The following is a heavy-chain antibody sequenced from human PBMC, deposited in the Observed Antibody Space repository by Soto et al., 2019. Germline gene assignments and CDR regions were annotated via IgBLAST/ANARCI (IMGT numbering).Heavy chain of an antibody. V-gene: IGHV3-64*01. CDR2: ISGNGGST. D-gene: IGHD3-10*01. J-gene: IGHJ4*02. Sequence: EVQLVESGGGLVQPGWSLRLSCAASGFTFSSYAMHWVRQAPGKGLEYVSVISGNGGSTYYANSVKGRFTISRDNSKNTLYLQMGSLRAEDMAVYYCARRGYGLYLDYWGQGTLVTVSS. CDR1: GFTFSSYA. CDR3: ARRGYGLYLDY.